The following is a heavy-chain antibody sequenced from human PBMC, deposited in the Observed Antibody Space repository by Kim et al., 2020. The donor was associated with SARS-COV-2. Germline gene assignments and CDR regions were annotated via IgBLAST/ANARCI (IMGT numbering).Heavy chain of an antibody. J-gene: IGHJ4*02. CDR2: ISSSGSTI. D-gene: IGHD6-19*01. Sequence: GGSLRLSCAASGFTFSSYEMNWVRQAPGKGLEWVSYISSSGSTIYYADSVKGRFTISRDNAKNSLYLQMNSLRAEDTAVYHCARDRDSSGWYFDYLGQGTLVTVSS. CDR3: ARDRDSSGWYFDY. V-gene: IGHV3-48*03. CDR1: GFTFSSYE.